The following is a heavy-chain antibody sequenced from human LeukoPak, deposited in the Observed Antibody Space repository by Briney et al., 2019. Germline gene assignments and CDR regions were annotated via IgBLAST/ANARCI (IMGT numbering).Heavy chain of an antibody. Sequence: GGSLRLSCAASGFTFSSYGMHWVRQAPGKGLEWVAVIWYDGSIKYYADSVKGRFTISRDNSKNTLYLQKNSLRAEDTAVYYCAKPVDYGDYVWGVDYWGQGTLVTVSS. CDR3: AKPVDYGDYVWGVDY. D-gene: IGHD4-17*01. J-gene: IGHJ4*02. CDR2: IWYDGSIK. V-gene: IGHV3-33*06. CDR1: GFTFSSYG.